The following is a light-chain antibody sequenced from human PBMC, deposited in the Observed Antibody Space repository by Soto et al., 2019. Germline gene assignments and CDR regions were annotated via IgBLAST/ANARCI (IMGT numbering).Light chain of an antibody. CDR1: QSVYTTF. CDR2: ATS. CDR3: QQYGSSLWT. Sequence: EIVLTQSPGTLSLSPGERASLSCRASQSVYTTFLAWYQQKPGQAPRLLIYATSTRATGIPDRFSGSGSGTDFTLTFSRLEPEDFAVYYCQQYGSSLWTFGQGTKVEIK. V-gene: IGKV3-20*01. J-gene: IGKJ1*01.